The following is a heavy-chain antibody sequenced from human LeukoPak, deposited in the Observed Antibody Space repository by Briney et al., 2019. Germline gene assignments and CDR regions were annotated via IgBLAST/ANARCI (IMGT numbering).Heavy chain of an antibody. CDR3: ARGAEAETSPLDF. V-gene: IGHV1-2*02. CDR2: INPKSGAA. Sequence: ASVEVSCKASGYIFSDYYMHWVRQAPGQGLEWLGWINPKSGAADYAQQFRGRVTMTRDTSINTDYMEMKRVTFDDTAVYYCARGAEAETSPLDFWGQGTLVIVSS. CDR1: GYIFSDYY. J-gene: IGHJ4*02. D-gene: IGHD6-13*01.